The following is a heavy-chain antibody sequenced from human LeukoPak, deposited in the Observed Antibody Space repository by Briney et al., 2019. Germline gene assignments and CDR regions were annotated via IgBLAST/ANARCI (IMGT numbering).Heavy chain of an antibody. Sequence: PGGSLRLSCAASGFTFSSYSMSWVRQAPGKGLEWVSSISSGSGYIYYADSVKGRFTISRDNAKNSLYLQMNSLRAEDTAVYYCARDYQLGRAWFDPWGQGTLVAVSS. CDR3: ARDYQLGRAWFDP. J-gene: IGHJ5*02. D-gene: IGHD5-24*01. CDR1: GFTFSSYS. CDR2: ISSGSGYI. V-gene: IGHV3-21*01.